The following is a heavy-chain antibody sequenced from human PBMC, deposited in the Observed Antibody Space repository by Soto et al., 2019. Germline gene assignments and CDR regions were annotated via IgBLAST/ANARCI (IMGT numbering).Heavy chain of an antibody. CDR2: ISGYNGNT. CDR3: ARDGPAPYYYYGMDV. V-gene: IGHV1-18*01. CDR1: GYSFTTYG. Sequence: QVQLVQSRGEVKKPGASVKVSCKTSGYSFTTYGISWVRQAPGQGLEWMGWISGYNGNTNYAQNLQGRVTMTTDTSPSTAYMALRSLRSDDTAVYYCARDGPAPYYYYGMDVWGQGSTVTVSS. J-gene: IGHJ6*02.